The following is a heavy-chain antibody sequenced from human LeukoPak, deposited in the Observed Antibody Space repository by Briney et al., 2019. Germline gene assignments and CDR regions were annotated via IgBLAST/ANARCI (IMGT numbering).Heavy chain of an antibody. Sequence: SETLSLTCTVSGGSISSYYWSWIRQPPGKGLEWIGYIYYSGSTNYNPSLKSRVTISVDTSKNQFSLKLSSVTGADTAVYFCARDSGSGTYFWGQGTLVTVSS. CDR2: IYYSGST. CDR3: ARDSGSGTYF. J-gene: IGHJ4*02. D-gene: IGHD6-19*01. CDR1: GGSISSYY. V-gene: IGHV4-59*01.